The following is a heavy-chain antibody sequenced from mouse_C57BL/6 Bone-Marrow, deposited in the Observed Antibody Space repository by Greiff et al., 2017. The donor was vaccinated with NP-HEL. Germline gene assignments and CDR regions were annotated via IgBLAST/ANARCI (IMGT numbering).Heavy chain of an antibody. CDR3: ARYTTVVAEGWYFDV. CDR2: INPGSGGT. D-gene: IGHD1-1*01. Sequence: VQLKQSGAELVRPGTSVKVSCKASGYAFTNYLIEWVKQRPGQGLEWIGVINPGSGGTNYNEKFKGKATLTADKSSSTAYMQLSSLTSEDSAVYFCARYTTVVAEGWYFDVWGTGTTVTVSS. CDR1: GYAFTNYL. V-gene: IGHV1-54*01. J-gene: IGHJ1*03.